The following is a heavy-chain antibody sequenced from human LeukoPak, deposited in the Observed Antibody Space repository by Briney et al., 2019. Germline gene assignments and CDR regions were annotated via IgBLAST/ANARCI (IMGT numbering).Heavy chain of an antibody. CDR3: ARLRITFGGVIA. CDR1: GGSISSSSYY. Sequence: SETLSLTCTVSGGSISSSSYYWGWIRQPPGTGLEWIGSIYYSGSTYYNPSLKSRVTISVDTSKNQFSLKLSSVTAADTAVYYCARLRITFGGVIAWGQGTLVTVSS. D-gene: IGHD3-16*02. CDR2: IYYSGST. V-gene: IGHV4-39*01. J-gene: IGHJ5*02.